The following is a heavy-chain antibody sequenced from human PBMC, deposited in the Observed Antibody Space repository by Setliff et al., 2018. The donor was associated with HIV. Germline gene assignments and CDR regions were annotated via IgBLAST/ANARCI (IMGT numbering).Heavy chain of an antibody. CDR1: GFTFSNYA. V-gene: IGHV3-23*01. J-gene: IGHJ5*02. Sequence: GGSLRLSCAASGFTFSNYAMSWVRQPPEKGLEWVSAISGSGASTYYADSVQGQFTISRDNSKDTLYLQMHSLSAEDTAVYYCAKGVKWLAPWGQGTLVTVSS. D-gene: IGHD3-10*01. CDR3: AKGVKWLAP. CDR2: ISGSGAST.